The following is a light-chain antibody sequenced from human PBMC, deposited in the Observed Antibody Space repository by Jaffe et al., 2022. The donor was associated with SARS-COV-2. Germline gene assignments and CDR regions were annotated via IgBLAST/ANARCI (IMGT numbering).Light chain of an antibody. J-gene: IGLJ3*02. Sequence: QAGLTQPPSVSKGLRQTATLTCTGNSDNVGDQGAAWLQQHQGHPPKLLSYRDNNRPSGISEKFYASRSGNTASLTITGLQPEDEADYYCSAWDSSLSAWVFGGGTKLTVL. CDR3: SAWDSSLSAWV. CDR1: SDNVGDQG. V-gene: IGLV10-54*04. CDR2: RDN.